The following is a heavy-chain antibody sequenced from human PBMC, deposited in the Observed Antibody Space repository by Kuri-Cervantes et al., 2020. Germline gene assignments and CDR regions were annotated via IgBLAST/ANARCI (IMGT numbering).Heavy chain of an antibody. CDR3: SGALTTVKKLAFEY. D-gene: IGHD4-17*01. V-gene: IGHV1-69*06. Sequence: SSEKVSCKASGGAFSSYTISWVRQALGPGLEGVGGIIPIFDAPHYQQKFQGSVTITADNSTSTAYMELSSLRSEAEAVYYCSGALTTVKKLAFEYWGQGTLVTVSS. J-gene: IGHJ4*02. CDR2: IIPIFDAP. CDR1: GGAFSSYT.